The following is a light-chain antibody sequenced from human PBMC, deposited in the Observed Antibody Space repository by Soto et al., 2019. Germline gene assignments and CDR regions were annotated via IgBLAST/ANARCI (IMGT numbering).Light chain of an antibody. V-gene: IGLV1-44*01. Sequence: QSVLTQPPSASGTPGQRGTISCSGSSSNIGSNTVNWYQQLPGTAPKLLIYSNSNRPSGVPDRFSGSKSGTSASLAITGLQAEDEADYYCQSYESSLSGSVFGTGTKVTVL. J-gene: IGLJ1*01. CDR2: SNS. CDR1: SSNIGSNT. CDR3: QSYESSLSGSV.